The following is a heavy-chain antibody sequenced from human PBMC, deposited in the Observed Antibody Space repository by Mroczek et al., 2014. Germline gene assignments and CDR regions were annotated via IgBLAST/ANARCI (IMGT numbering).Heavy chain of an antibody. CDR2: IYYSGST. J-gene: IGHJ5*02. CDR3: ARDYYGSGSYYSNWFDP. CDR1: GGSISSSSYY. Sequence: QVQLQESGPGLVKPSETLSLTCTVSGGSISSSSYYWGWIRQPPGKGLEWIGSIYYSGSTYYNPSLKSRVTISVDTSKNQFSLKLSSVTAADTAVYYCARDYYGSGSYYSNWFDPWGQGTLVTVSS. V-gene: IGHV4-39*01. D-gene: IGHD3-10*01.